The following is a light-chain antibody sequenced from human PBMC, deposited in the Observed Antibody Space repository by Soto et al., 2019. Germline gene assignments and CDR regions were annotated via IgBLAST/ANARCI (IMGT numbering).Light chain of an antibody. CDR2: GAS. Sequence: IVLMQSPGPLSLSPGERATLSCRASQSVSNNYVAWYQQKPGQAPRLLIAGASSMATGIPDRFSGSGSGTDFTLTISRLEAEDFAVYYCQQYGSSPPLTFGGGTKVEIK. J-gene: IGKJ4*01. CDR1: QSVSNNY. CDR3: QQYGSSPPLT. V-gene: IGKV3-20*01.